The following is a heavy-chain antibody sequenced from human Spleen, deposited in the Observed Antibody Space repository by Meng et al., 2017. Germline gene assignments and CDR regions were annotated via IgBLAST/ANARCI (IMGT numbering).Heavy chain of an antibody. V-gene: IGHV3-21*01. CDR3: AGLKGWFDP. CDR1: GFSFSSYT. J-gene: IGHJ5*02. Sequence: EVQLVESGGGLVRPGGSLRLSCAASGFSFSSYTMNWVRQAPGKGLEWVSSISSRSNYIYYADSVKDRFTISRDNAKNSLYLQINSLRAEDTAVYYCAGLKGWFDPWGQGTLVTVSS. CDR2: ISSRSNYI.